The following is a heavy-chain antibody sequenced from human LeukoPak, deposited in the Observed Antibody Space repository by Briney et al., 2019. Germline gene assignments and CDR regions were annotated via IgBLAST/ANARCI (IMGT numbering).Heavy chain of an antibody. D-gene: IGHD3-10*01. CDR2: IKQDGSEK. CDR3: ARVPAVRGVIDYYYGMDV. Sequence: GGSLRLSCAASGFTFSNYWMNWVRQAPGKGLEWVANIKQDGSEKYYVDSVKGRFTISRDNARNSVYLQMYSLRVEDTAVYYCARVPAVRGVIDYYYGMDVWGQGTTVTVSS. V-gene: IGHV3-7*01. J-gene: IGHJ6*02. CDR1: GFTFSNYW.